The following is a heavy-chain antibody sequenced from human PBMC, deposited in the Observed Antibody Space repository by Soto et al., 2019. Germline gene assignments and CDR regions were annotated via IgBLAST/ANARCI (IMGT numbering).Heavy chain of an antibody. J-gene: IGHJ4*02. CDR3: ARLSAAGSSTRPAVFDY. Sequence: PGGSLRLSCAASGFTVSSNYMSWVRQAPGKGLEWVSVIYSGGSTYYADSVKGRFTISRDNSKNTQYHQMNSLRAEDTAVYYCARLSAAGSSTRPAVFDYWGQGTLVTVSS. V-gene: IGHV3-66*01. CDR1: GFTVSSNY. D-gene: IGHD6-13*01. CDR2: IYSGGST.